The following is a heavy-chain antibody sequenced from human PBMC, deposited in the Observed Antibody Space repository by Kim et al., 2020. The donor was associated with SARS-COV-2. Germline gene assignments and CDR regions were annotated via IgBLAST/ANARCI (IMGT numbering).Heavy chain of an antibody. V-gene: IGHV5-51*01. CDR3: ARRVNYDYGVDY. J-gene: IGHJ4*02. D-gene: IGHD3-16*01. Sequence: RYSPSFQGQVTISADKSISTAYLQWSSLKASDTAMYYCARRVNYDYGVDYWGQGTLVTVSS.